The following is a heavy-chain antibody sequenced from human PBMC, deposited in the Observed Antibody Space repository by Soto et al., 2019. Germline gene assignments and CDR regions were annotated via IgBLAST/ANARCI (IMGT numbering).Heavy chain of an antibody. Sequence: SETLSLTCAVSGGSISSGGYSWGWIRQPPGKGLEWIGYIYHSGSTYYNPSLKSRVTISVDRSKNQFSLKLGSVTAADTAVYYCARVPPPWGQGTMVTVS. CDR3: ARVPPP. J-gene: IGHJ3*01. V-gene: IGHV4-30-2*01. CDR1: GGSISSGGYS. CDR2: IYHSGST.